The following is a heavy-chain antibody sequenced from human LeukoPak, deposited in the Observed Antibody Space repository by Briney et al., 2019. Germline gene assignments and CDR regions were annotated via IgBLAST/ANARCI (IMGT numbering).Heavy chain of an antibody. CDR2: IWHDGSNK. V-gene: IGHV3-33*01. CDR1: GFSSSSYG. CDR3: ASFPSGGSY. D-gene: IGHD2-15*01. Sequence: GRSLRLSCAASGFSSSSYGIHWVRQAPGKGLEWVAVIWHDGSNKYYADSVKGRFTISRDNSKNTLYLQMNSLRAEDTAVYYCASFPSGGSYWGQGTLVTVSS. J-gene: IGHJ4*02.